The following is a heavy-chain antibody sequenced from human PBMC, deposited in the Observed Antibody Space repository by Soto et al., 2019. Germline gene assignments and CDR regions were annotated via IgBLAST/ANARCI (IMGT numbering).Heavy chain of an antibody. CDR2: ISGSGGST. CDR3: AKDVVRQCSGGSCYGIY. CDR1: GFTFSSYA. J-gene: IGHJ4*02. V-gene: IGHV3-23*01. D-gene: IGHD2-15*01. Sequence: HPGGSLRLSCAASGFTFSSYAMSWVRQAPGKGLEWVSAISGSGGSTYYADSVKGRFTISRDNSKNTLCLQMNSLRAEDTAVYYCAKDVVRQCSGGSCYGIYWGQGTLVTVSS.